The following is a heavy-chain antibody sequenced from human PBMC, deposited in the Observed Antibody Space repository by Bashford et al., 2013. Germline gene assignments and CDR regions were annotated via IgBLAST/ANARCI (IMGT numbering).Heavy chain of an antibody. CDR1: GLTFSHYA. J-gene: IGHJ4*02. Sequence: GSLRLSCAASGLTFSHYATSWVRQAPGKGLEWVSGITASGAGTYYADSVKGRFTISRDNSKNTLYLQMNSLRADDTAIYYCAKERGGGYYFDYWGQGTLVTVSS. D-gene: IGHD2-15*01. V-gene: IGHV3-23*01. CDR2: ITASGAGT. CDR3: AKERGGGYYFDY.